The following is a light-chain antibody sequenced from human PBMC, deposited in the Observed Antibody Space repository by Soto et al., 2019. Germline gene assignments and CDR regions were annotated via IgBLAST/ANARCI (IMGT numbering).Light chain of an antibody. CDR1: SSDVDGYNY. CDR3: SSYTSSSTLL. CDR2: DVS. V-gene: IGLV2-14*01. J-gene: IGLJ1*01. Sequence: QSALTQPASVSGSPGQSITISCTGTSSDVDGYNYVSWYQQHPGKAPKLMIYDVSNRPSGVSNRFSGSKSGNTASLTISGLQAEDEADYYCSSYTSSSTLLFGTGTKVTVL.